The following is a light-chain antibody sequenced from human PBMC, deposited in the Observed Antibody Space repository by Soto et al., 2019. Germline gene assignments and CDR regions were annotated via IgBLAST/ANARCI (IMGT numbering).Light chain of an antibody. V-gene: IGKV3-15*01. J-gene: IGKJ1*01. Sequence: EIVMTQSPATLSVSPGERATLSCRASQSVSNNLAWYRQKPGQAPRLLIYGASTRATGIPARFSGSGSGTQFTTHTTTPQSEEFVVYYCQQYNTWPRTFGQGTKVEIK. CDR2: GAS. CDR3: QQYNTWPRT. CDR1: QSVSNN.